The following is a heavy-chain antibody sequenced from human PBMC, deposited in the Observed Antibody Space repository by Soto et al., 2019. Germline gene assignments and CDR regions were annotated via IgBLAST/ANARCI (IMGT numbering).Heavy chain of an antibody. V-gene: IGHV3-23*01. CDR3: AKDKGGIAAAGTAYYYYGMDV. CDR2: ISGSGGST. D-gene: IGHD6-13*01. J-gene: IGHJ6*02. Sequence: PGGSLRLSCAASGFTFSSYAMSWVRQAPGQGMEWVSAISGSGGSTYYADSVKGRFTISRDNSKNTLYLQMNSLRAEDTAVYYCAKDKGGIAAAGTAYYYYGMDVWGQGTTVTVSS. CDR1: GFTFSSYA.